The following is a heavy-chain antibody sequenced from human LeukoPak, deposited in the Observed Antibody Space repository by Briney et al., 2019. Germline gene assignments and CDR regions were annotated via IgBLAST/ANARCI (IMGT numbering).Heavy chain of an antibody. Sequence: SETLSLTCVVYGGSFSGYYWSWIRQPPGKGLEWIGEINHSGSTNYNPSLKSRVTISVDKSKNQFSLKMNSVTAADTAIYFCARGHYDSNGYYSDYFDSWSQGTLVTVSS. CDR2: INHSGST. CDR1: GGSFSGYY. D-gene: IGHD3-22*01. J-gene: IGHJ4*02. CDR3: ARGHYDSNGYYSDYFDS. V-gene: IGHV4-34*01.